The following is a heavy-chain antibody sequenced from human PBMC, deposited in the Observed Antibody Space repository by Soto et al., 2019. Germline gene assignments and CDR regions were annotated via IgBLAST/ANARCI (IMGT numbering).Heavy chain of an antibody. CDR3: ARQAALNYYYSYMDV. CDR1: GYRFTSYW. CDR2: IYPGDSDT. Sequence: EVQLVQSGAEVKEPGESLKISCKGSGYRFTSYWIAWVRQMPGKGLEWMGIIYPGDSDTRYSPSFEGQVTISADKSISTAYLQWSGLRASDTAVYYCARQAALNYYYSYMDVWGKGTTVTVSS. J-gene: IGHJ6*03. V-gene: IGHV5-51*01.